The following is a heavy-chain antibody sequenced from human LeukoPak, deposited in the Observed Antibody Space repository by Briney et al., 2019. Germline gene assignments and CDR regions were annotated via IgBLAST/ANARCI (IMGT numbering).Heavy chain of an antibody. Sequence: GESLKISCKGSGYSFTSYWIGWVRQMPGKGLERMGIIYPGDSDTRYSPSFQGQVTISADKSISTAYLQWSSLKASDTAMYYCARPRDILTGYFGGAFDIWGQGTMVTVSS. D-gene: IGHD3-9*01. CDR1: GYSFTSYW. CDR3: ARPRDILTGYFGGAFDI. CDR2: IYPGDSDT. J-gene: IGHJ3*02. V-gene: IGHV5-51*01.